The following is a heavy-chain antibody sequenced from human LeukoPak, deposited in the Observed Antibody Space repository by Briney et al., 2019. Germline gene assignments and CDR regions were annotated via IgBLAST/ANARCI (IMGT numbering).Heavy chain of an antibody. CDR1: GFTFSSYS. J-gene: IGHJ3*02. V-gene: IGHV3-21*01. D-gene: IGHD6-6*01. Sequence: GGSLRLSCAASGFTFSSYSMNWVRQAPGKGLEWVSSISSSSSYIYYADSVKGRLTISRDNAKNSLYLQMSSLRAEDTAVYYCAREGLDDALDIWGQGTMVTVSS. CDR2: ISSSSSYI. CDR3: AREGLDDALDI.